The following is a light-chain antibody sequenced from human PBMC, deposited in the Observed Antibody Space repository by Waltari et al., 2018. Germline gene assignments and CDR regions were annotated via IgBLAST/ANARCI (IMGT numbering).Light chain of an antibody. CDR2: QDT. CDR3: QAWDSSTDHVV. Sequence: SYELTQPPSLSVPPGQTATITCSADKLGDKYACWYQQKPGQSPVVVLYQDTKRPSGIPERISGSNSGNTATLTISGTQAMDEADYYCQAWDSSTDHVVFGGGTKLTVL. CDR1: KLGDKY. J-gene: IGLJ2*01. V-gene: IGLV3-1*01.